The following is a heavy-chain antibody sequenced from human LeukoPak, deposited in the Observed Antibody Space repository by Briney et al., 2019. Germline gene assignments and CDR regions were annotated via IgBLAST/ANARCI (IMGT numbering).Heavy chain of an antibody. Sequence: SETLSLTCTVSGGSISSGGDYWSWIRQHPGKGLECIGYIYYSGSTYYNPSLKSRVTISVDTSKNQFSLKLSSVTAADTAVYYCARCSGNYYGSGSYTYYFDYWGQGTLVTVSS. CDR3: ARCSGNYYGSGSYTYYFDY. J-gene: IGHJ4*02. D-gene: IGHD3-10*01. CDR1: GGSISSGGDY. V-gene: IGHV4-31*03. CDR2: IYYSGST.